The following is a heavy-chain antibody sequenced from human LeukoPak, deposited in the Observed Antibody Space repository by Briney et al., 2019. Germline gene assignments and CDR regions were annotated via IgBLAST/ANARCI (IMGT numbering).Heavy chain of an antibody. CDR2: INHSGST. CDR1: GGSFSGYY. CDR3: ARGPLRYFDWLSAFAY. Sequence: SETLSLTCAVYGGSFSGYYWSWIRQPPGKGLEWIGEINHSGSTNYNPSLKSRVTISVDTSKNQFSLKLSSVTAADTAVYYCARGPLRYFDWLSAFAYWGQGTLVTVSS. D-gene: IGHD3-9*01. J-gene: IGHJ4*02. V-gene: IGHV4-34*01.